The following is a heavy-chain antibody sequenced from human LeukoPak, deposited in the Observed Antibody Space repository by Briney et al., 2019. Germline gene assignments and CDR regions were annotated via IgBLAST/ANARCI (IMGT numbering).Heavy chain of an antibody. CDR1: GGSISSSSYY. D-gene: IGHD3-22*01. V-gene: IGHV4-39*01. CDR3: ASRPEEYYDSRPNDY. Sequence: SETLSLTCTVSGGSISSSSYYWGWIRQPPGKGLEWIGSIYYSGSTYYNPSLKSRVTISVDTSKNQFSLKLSSVTAADTAVYYCASRPEEYYDSRPNDYWGQGTLVTVSS. J-gene: IGHJ4*02. CDR2: IYYSGST.